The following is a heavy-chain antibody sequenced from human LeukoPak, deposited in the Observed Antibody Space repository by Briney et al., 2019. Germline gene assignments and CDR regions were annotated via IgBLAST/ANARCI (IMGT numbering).Heavy chain of an antibody. J-gene: IGHJ3*02. Sequence: PGGSLRLSCTASGFDFDDYDMNWVRQAPGKGLEWVSGLNWNGDRTRYADSVKGRFTISRDNAKNSLYLQMNSLRAEDTAVYYCARDHPLVWIQLWSDAFDIWGQGTMVTVSS. V-gene: IGHV3-20*04. CDR1: GFDFDDYD. CDR2: LNWNGDRT. D-gene: IGHD5-18*01. CDR3: ARDHPLVWIQLWSDAFDI.